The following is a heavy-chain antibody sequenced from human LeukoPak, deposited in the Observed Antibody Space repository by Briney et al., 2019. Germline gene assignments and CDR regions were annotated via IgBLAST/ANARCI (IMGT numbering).Heavy chain of an antibody. V-gene: IGHV4-61*02. D-gene: IGHD2-15*01. Sequence: SETLSLTCTVSGGSISSGSYYWSWIRQPAGKGLEWIGRIYTSGSTNYNPSLKSRVTISVDTSKDQFSLKLSSVTAADTAVYYCARDQVIYCSDGSCTHDAFDIWGQGTMVTVSS. J-gene: IGHJ3*02. CDR3: ARDQVIYCSDGSCTHDAFDI. CDR1: GGSISSGSYY. CDR2: IYTSGST.